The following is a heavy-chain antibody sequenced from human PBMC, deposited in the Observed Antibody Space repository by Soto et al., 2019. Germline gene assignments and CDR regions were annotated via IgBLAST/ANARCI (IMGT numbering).Heavy chain of an antibody. D-gene: IGHD3-10*01. Sequence: SETLSLTCAVSGGSISSSNWWTWVRQPPGKGLEWFGEIFHSGSTSYNPSLRTRVTISVDKSKNQFSLRLSSVTAADTAVHYWARWSPTGSGRYADSWGQGTRVTVSS. CDR1: GGSISSSNW. J-gene: IGHJ4*02. CDR3: ARWSPTGSGRYADS. CDR2: IFHSGST. V-gene: IGHV4-4*02.